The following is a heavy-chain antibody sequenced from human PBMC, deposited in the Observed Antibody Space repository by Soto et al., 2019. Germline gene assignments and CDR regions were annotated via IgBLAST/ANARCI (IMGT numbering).Heavy chain of an antibody. J-gene: IGHJ4*02. D-gene: IGHD3-3*02. CDR3: ARSLLNVILPLAY. V-gene: IGHV1-2*02. Sequence: QVQLVQSGAEVKKPGASVKVSCKASGYTFSGYYMHWVRQAPGQGLEWMGWINTLSGDTSFPQKFQGRLAMTRDTTIDTAFMEVSRLTSDDTAIYYCARSLLNVILPLAYWGQGTLVSVSS. CDR1: GYTFSGYY. CDR2: INTLSGDT.